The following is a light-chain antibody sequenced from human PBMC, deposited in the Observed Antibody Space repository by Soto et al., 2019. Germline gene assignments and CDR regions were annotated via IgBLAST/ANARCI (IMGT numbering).Light chain of an antibody. J-gene: IGLJ3*02. CDR1: SSDVGSYNL. Sequence: QCALTQPASVSGSPGQSITISCTGTSSDVGSYNLVSWYQQHPGKAPKLMIYEGSKRPSGVSNRFSGSKSGNTASLTISGLQAEDDADYYCCSYAGSSTYWVFGGGTKLTVL. CDR3: CSYAGSSTYWV. CDR2: EGS. V-gene: IGLV2-23*01.